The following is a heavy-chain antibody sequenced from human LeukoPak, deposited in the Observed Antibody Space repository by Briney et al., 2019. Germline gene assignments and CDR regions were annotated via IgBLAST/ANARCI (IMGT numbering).Heavy chain of an antibody. Sequence: ASVKVSCKASGYTFTSYGISWVRQAPGQGLEWMGRISAYNGNTNYAQKLQGRVTMTTDTSTSTAYMELRSLRSDDTAVYYCARIGLRGVIISRPLDYWGQGTLVTVSS. CDR1: GYTFTSYG. D-gene: IGHD3-16*02. J-gene: IGHJ4*02. CDR2: ISAYNGNT. CDR3: ARIGLRGVIISRPLDY. V-gene: IGHV1-18*01.